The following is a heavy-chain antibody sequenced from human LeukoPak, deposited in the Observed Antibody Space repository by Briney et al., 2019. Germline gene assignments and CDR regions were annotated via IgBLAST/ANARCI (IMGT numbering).Heavy chain of an antibody. CDR2: IYYSGST. CDR1: GGSISSYY. D-gene: IGHD3-9*01. CDR3: ARHVPGALRYFDWLSETSDAFDI. J-gene: IGHJ3*02. V-gene: IGHV4-59*08. Sequence: SSETLSLTCTVSGGSISSYYWSWIRQPPGKGLEWIGYIYYSGSTNYNPSLKSRVTISVDTSKNQFSLKLSSVTAADTAVYYCARHVPGALRYFDWLSETSDAFDIWGQGTMVTVSS.